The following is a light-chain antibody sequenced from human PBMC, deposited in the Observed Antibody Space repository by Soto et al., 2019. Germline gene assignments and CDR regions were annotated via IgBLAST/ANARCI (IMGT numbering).Light chain of an antibody. V-gene: IGKV3-15*01. Sequence: EIVLTQSPGTLSLSPGERATLSCRASQSVSNNYLAWYQQKPGQAPRLLIYDASTRATGIPARFSGSGSGTEFTLTISSLQSEDFALYYCQQYNYWPPTFGQGTKVDIK. CDR2: DAS. J-gene: IGKJ1*01. CDR3: QQYNYWPPT. CDR1: QSVSNN.